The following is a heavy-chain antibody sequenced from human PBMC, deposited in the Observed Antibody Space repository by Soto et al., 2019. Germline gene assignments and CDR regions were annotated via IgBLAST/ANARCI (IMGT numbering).Heavy chain of an antibody. Sequence: PGASLSLSCAASGFIFRSFGMHWVRQAPGKGLELVAHIWYDGSNTYYADSVKGRFTISRDNSSNTLYLQMNSLRAEDTAVYHCVRDLLGSGGHFDYWGQGTPVTVSS. D-gene: IGHD7-27*01. CDR1: GFIFRSFG. CDR2: IWYDGSNT. J-gene: IGHJ4*02. V-gene: IGHV3-33*01. CDR3: VRDLLGSGGHFDY.